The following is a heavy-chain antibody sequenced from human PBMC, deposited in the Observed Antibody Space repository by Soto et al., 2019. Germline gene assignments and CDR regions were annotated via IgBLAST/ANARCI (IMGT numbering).Heavy chain of an antibody. CDR2: INPSGGST. CDR1: GYTLTELS. J-gene: IGHJ4*02. Sequence: ASVKVSCKVSGYTLTELSMHWVRQAPGKGLEWMGIINPSGGSTSYAQKFQGRVTMTRDTSTSTVYMELSSLRSEGTAVYYCARPWYSSSWPLFDYWGQGTLVTVSS. D-gene: IGHD6-13*01. CDR3: ARPWYSSSWPLFDY. V-gene: IGHV1-46*03.